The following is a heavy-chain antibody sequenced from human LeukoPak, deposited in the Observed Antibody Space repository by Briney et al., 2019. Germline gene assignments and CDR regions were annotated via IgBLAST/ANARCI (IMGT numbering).Heavy chain of an antibody. CDR3: ARGRRGKYCSGGSCYSYDYYDYYMDV. CDR1: GGTVSSYA. V-gene: IGHV1-69*06. J-gene: IGHJ6*03. D-gene: IGHD2-15*01. CDR2: IIPTIGTA. Sequence: ASVKVSCKASGGTVSSYAVSWVRQAPGQGLQWMGGIIPTIGTANYAQKFQGRVTITADKSTSTAYMELSSLRSEDTAVYSCARGRRGKYCSGGSCYSYDYYDYYMDVWGKGTTFTVSS.